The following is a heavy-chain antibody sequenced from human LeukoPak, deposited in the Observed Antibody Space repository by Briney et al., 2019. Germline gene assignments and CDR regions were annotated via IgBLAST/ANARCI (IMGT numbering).Heavy chain of an antibody. D-gene: IGHD4/OR15-4a*01. V-gene: IGHV3-53*01. CDR1: GFTVSSNY. Sequence: GSLRLSCAASGFTVSSNYMTWVRQAPGKGLEWVSVIHSGDNTYYADSVKGRFTISRDNSKNTFYLQMNSLRVEDTAVYYCASLTRDYWGQGTLVTVSS. J-gene: IGHJ4*02. CDR2: IHSGDNT. CDR3: ASLTRDY.